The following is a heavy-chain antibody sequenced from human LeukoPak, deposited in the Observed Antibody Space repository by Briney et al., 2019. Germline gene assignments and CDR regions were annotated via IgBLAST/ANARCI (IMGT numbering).Heavy chain of an antibody. CDR2: IKQDGREK. J-gene: IGHJ4*02. V-gene: IGHV3-7*01. CDR1: GFTLSRYW. CDR3: ARGDTVTTFSGPFDY. D-gene: IGHD4-11*01. Sequence: GGSLRLSCPASGFTLSRYWMSGVRPAPGKGRAGVANIKQDGREKYYVDSVKGRFTISRDNAKYSLYLQMNSLRAEDTAVYYCARGDTVTTFSGPFDYWGQGTLVTVSS.